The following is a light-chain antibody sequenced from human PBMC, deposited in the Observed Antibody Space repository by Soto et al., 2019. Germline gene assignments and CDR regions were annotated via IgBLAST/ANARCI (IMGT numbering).Light chain of an antibody. Sequence: EIVLTQSPGTLSLSPGERATLSCMASQSVNSNYLVCYQQKSGQAPRLLIYGASNRATGIADRFSGSGSGPNDTITISRLEPGDFAAYHCEQYGSSPITFGRGTRLEIK. CDR1: QSVNSNY. V-gene: IGKV3-20*01. CDR2: GAS. CDR3: EQYGSSPIT. J-gene: IGKJ5*01.